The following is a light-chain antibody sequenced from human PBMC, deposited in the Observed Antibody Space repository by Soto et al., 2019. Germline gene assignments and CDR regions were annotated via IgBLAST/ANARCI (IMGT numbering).Light chain of an antibody. J-gene: IGKJ1*01. V-gene: IGKV3-15*01. CDR2: GAS. Sequence: EIVLTQSPATLSVSPGERVTLSCGASQSVDINLAWYQQKPGQAPRLVIYGASTRATDMPGTFSGSGSGTEFTLTISSLQSEDFGVYYCQQYKNWPRTFGQGTKVDI. CDR1: QSVDIN. CDR3: QQYKNWPRT.